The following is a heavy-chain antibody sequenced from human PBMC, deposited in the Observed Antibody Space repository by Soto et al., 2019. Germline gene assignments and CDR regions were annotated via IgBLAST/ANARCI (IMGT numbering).Heavy chain of an antibody. CDR2: ISAYNGNT. V-gene: IGHV1-18*01. Sequence: ASVKVSCKASGYTFTSYGISWVRQAPGQGLEWMGWISAYNGNTNYAQKLQGRVTMTTDTSTSTAYMELRSLRSDDTAVYYCARDLDEDIVVVPAPFDPWGQGTLFTVSS. CDR3: ARDLDEDIVVVPAPFDP. D-gene: IGHD2-2*01. CDR1: GYTFTSYG. J-gene: IGHJ5*02.